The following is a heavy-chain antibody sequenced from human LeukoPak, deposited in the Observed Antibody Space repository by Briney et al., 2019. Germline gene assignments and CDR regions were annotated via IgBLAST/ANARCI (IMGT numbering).Heavy chain of an antibody. Sequence: ASVKLSCTASGVTFSSYAMSWVRQAPGQGLEWVGGIITIFGTAYYAQKFQGRVTITADKSTSTAYMELSSLRSEDTAVYYCVKGPYSSSWYGPLYGMDVWGKGTTVTVSS. CDR1: GVTFSSYA. J-gene: IGHJ6*04. V-gene: IGHV1-69*06. CDR3: VKGPYSSSWYGPLYGMDV. CDR2: IITIFGTA. D-gene: IGHD6-13*01.